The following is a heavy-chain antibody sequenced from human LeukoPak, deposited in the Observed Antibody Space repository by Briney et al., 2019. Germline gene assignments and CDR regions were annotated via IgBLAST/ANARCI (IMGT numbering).Heavy chain of an antibody. CDR2: INHSGST. Sequence: PSETLSLTCAVYGGSFSGYYWSWIRQPPGMGLEWIGEINHSGSTNYNPSLKSRVTISVDTSKNQFSLRLSSVTAADTAVYYCARHYLSYCSGGSCYRTYYFDYWGQGTLVTVSS. CDR3: ARHYLSYCSGGSCYRTYYFDY. J-gene: IGHJ4*02. D-gene: IGHD2-15*01. CDR1: GGSFSGYY. V-gene: IGHV4-34*01.